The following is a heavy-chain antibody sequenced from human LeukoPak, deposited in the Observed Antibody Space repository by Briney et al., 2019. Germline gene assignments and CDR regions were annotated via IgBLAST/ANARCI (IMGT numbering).Heavy chain of an antibody. CDR3: ARDSEGVTGTTSWFDP. CDR1: GFTFSSYS. CDR2: ISTSSSYI. V-gene: IGHV3-21*01. D-gene: IGHD1-7*01. Sequence: PGRSLRLSCAASGFTFSSYSMDWVRQAPGKGLEWVSSISTSSSYIYYADSVKGRFTISRDNARNSLYLQMNSLRAEDTAVYYCARDSEGVTGTTSWFDPWGQGTLVTVSS. J-gene: IGHJ5*02.